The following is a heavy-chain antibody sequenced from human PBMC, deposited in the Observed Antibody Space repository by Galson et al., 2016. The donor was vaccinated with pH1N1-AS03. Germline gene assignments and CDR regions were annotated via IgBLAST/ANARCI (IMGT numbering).Heavy chain of an antibody. V-gene: IGHV1-2*02. CDR3: ARDRHPIGTLDY. CDR2: INPNSGAT. J-gene: IGHJ4*02. CDR1: GYTFTTYY. Sequence: SVKVSCKASGYTFTTYYIHWVRQAPGQGLEWLGWINPNSGATYYAQNFQGRVTMTRDTSISTAYLELRSLGSDDTAVYFCARDRHPIGTLDYWGQGTPVIVSS. D-gene: IGHD1-1*01.